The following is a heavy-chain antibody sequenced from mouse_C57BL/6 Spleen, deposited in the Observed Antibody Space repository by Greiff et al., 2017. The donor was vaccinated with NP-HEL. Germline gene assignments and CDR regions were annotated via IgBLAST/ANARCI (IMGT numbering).Heavy chain of an antibody. CDR1: GYTFTSYW. CDR2: IYPSDSET. D-gene: IGHD2-10*01. Sequence: QVQLQQPGAELVRPGTSVKLSCKASGYTFTSYWMDWVKQRPGQGLEWIGNIYPSDSETHYNQKFKDKATLTVDKSSSTAYMQLSSLTSEDSAVYYCARGTLLMDYWGQGTSVTVSS. V-gene: IGHV1-61*01. J-gene: IGHJ4*01. CDR3: ARGTLLMDY.